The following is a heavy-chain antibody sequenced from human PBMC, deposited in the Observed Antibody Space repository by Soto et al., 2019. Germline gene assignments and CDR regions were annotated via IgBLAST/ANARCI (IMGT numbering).Heavy chain of an antibody. J-gene: IGHJ4*02. CDR3: AKGPNIVVVPAAMIY. V-gene: IGHV3-23*01. D-gene: IGHD2-2*01. Sequence: GKGLEWVSAISGSGGSTYFADSVKGRFTISRDNSKDTLYLQMNSLRAEDTAVYYCAKGPNIVVVPAAMIYRGQGTLVPVTS. CDR2: ISGSGGST.